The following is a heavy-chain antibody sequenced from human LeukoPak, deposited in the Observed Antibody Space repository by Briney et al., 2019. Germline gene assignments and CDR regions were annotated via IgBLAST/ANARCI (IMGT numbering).Heavy chain of an antibody. CDR2: IWHDGSHK. J-gene: IGHJ4*02. CDR1: GFAFNTYA. Sequence: GRSLRLSCAASGFAFNTYAMHWVRQAPGQGLEWVALIWHDGSHKFYSNSVRGQFTISRDNSKNTVSLQMNNLRPEDTAVYYCAREILGSGSYPDFWGQGTLVTVSP. CDR3: AREILGSGSYPDF. D-gene: IGHD3-10*01. V-gene: IGHV3-33*01.